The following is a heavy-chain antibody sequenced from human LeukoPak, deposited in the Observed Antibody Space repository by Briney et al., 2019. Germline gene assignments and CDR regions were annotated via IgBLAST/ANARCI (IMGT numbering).Heavy chain of an antibody. CDR2: IIPIFGTA. D-gene: IGHD5-12*01. CDR1: GGTFSSYA. Sequence: SVKVSCMASGGTFSSYAISWVRQAPGQGLEWMGGIIPIFGTANYAQKFQGRVTITADESTSTAYMELSSLRSEDTAVYYCARGGYSGYDSRDYFDYWGQGTLVTVSS. J-gene: IGHJ4*02. CDR3: ARGGYSGYDSRDYFDY. V-gene: IGHV1-69*13.